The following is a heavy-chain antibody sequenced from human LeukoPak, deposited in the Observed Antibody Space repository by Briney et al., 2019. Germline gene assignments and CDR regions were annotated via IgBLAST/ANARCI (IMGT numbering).Heavy chain of an antibody. CDR2: ISAYNGNT. J-gene: IGHJ4*02. D-gene: IGHD3-10*01. V-gene: IGHV1-18*01. CDR1: GGTFSSYA. Sequence: ASVKVSCKASGGTFSSYAISWVRQAPGQGLEWMGWISAYNGNTHYAQKLQGRVTMTTDTSTSTAYMELRSLRSDDTAVYYCAKTYGLWFGELLLFDYWGQGTLVTVSS. CDR3: AKTYGLWFGELLLFDY.